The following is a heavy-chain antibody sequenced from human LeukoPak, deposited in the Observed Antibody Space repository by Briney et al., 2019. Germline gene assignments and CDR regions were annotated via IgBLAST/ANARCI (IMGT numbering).Heavy chain of an antibody. CDR3: ARDMYYYDSSGYLAYYY. J-gene: IGHJ4*02. Sequence: GASVKVSCKASGYTFTSYDINWVRQATGQGLEWMGWMNPNSGNTNYAQKLQGRVTMTTDTSTSTAYMELRSLRSDDTAVYYCARDMYYYDSSGYLAYYYWGQGTLVTVSS. D-gene: IGHD3-22*01. CDR2: MNPNSGNT. V-gene: IGHV1-18*01. CDR1: GYTFTSYD.